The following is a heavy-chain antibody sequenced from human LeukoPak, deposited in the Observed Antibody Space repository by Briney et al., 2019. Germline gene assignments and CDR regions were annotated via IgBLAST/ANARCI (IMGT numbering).Heavy chain of an antibody. J-gene: IGHJ1*01. V-gene: IGHV1-69*05. D-gene: IGHD6-6*01. CDR1: GGTFSSYA. CDR3: ARGVGIAARLPRQPFQH. Sequence: SVKVSCKASGGTFSSYAINWVRQAPGQGLEWMGGIIPIFGTANYAQKFQGRVTITTDESTSTAYMELSSLRSEDTAVYYCARGVGIAARLPRQPFQHWGQGTLVTVSS. CDR2: IIPIFGTA.